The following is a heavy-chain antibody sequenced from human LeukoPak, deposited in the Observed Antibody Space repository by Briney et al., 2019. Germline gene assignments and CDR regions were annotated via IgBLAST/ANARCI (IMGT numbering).Heavy chain of an antibody. CDR1: GYTFTSYN. CDR3: ARVAVAAIGYYYYYYIDV. J-gene: IGHJ6*03. D-gene: IGHD2-15*01. CDR2: MNPNRGST. V-gene: IGHV1-8*01. Sequence: ASVKVSCKASGYTFTSYNINWVRQATVQGLEWMGWMNPNRGSTVYAQKFQDRVTMTRNTSINTAYLELSSLRSEDTAVYYCARVAVAAIGYYYYYYIDVWGKGTTVTVSS.